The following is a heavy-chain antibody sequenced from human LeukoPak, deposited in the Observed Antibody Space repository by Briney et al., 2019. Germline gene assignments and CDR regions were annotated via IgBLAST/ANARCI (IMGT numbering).Heavy chain of an antibody. Sequence: LSLTCAVWVASISCGSYCGRRRPRPGGGGVAGIFNYCSNKYYADSVKGRFTISRDNSKNTLYLQMNSLRAEDTAVYYCAKDGARKVGYSYGYYYYYGMDVWGKGTTVTVSS. CDR3: AKDGARKVGYSYGYYYYYGMDV. CDR2: IFNYCSNK. V-gene: IGHV3-30*18. J-gene: IGHJ6*04. D-gene: IGHD5-18*01. CDR1: VASISCG.